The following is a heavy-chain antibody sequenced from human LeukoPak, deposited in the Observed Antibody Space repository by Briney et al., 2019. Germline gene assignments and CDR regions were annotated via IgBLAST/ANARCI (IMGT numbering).Heavy chain of an antibody. CDR2: IRYDGTKK. CDR1: GFTFSFYG. D-gene: IGHD5-18*01. V-gene: IGHV3-30*02. Sequence: QAGGSLRLSCAASGFTFSFYGMHWVRQAPGKGLEWVAFIRYDGTKKYYADSVKGRFTISRDNSKNTLYLQMNSLRAEDTAVFYCAKDGDAATDVHYYNYYMDVWGKGTTVTISS. CDR3: AKDGDAATDVHYYNYYMDV. J-gene: IGHJ6*03.